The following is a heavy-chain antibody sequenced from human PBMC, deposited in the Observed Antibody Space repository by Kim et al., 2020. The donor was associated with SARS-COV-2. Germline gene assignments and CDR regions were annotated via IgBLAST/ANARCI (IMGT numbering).Heavy chain of an antibody. J-gene: IGHJ4*02. Sequence: GTTNYSPSLKSRVTISVDTSKNQFSLKLSSVTAADTAVYYCARARSKVDYWGQGTLVTVSS. CDR2: GTT. V-gene: IGHV4-34*01. CDR3: ARARSKVDY.